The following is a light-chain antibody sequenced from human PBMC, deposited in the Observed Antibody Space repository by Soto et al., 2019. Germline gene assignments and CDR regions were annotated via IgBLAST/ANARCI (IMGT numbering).Light chain of an antibody. CDR2: GDH. Sequence: QSVLTQPPSASGTPGQRVTISCSGSSSNLGNNVLTWYQQLPGAAPKLLIYGDHNRPSGVPGRFSGSKSGASGSLAISGLQTEDEADYYCASLDDSRNGWVFGGGTKLTVL. J-gene: IGLJ3*02. CDR3: ASLDDSRNGWV. CDR1: SSNLGNNV. V-gene: IGLV1-44*01.